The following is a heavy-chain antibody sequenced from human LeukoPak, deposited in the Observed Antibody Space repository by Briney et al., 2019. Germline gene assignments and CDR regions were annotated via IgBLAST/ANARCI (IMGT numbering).Heavy chain of an antibody. V-gene: IGHV1-69*05. D-gene: IGHD6-6*01. CDR1: GGTFSSYA. J-gene: IGHJ6*03. Sequence: GASVKVSCKASGGTFSSYAISWVRQAPGQGLEWMGGIIPIFGTANYAQKFQGRVTITTDESTSTAYMELSSLRSEDTAVYYCARGPKLGGRGYYYYMDVWGKGTTVTVSS. CDR3: ARGPKLGGRGYYYYMDV. CDR2: IIPIFGTA.